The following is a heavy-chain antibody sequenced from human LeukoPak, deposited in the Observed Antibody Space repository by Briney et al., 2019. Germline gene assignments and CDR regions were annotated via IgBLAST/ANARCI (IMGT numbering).Heavy chain of an antibody. Sequence: SETLSLTCAVSGYSISSGYYWGWIRQPPGKGLEWIGGIHHSGSTYYNPSLKSRVTTSVDTSKNQFSLKLSSLTAADTAVYYCAGEEITGTTDYWGQGTLVTVSS. J-gene: IGHJ4*02. CDR2: IHHSGST. V-gene: IGHV4-38-2*02. CDR1: GYSISSGYY. CDR3: AGEEITGTTDY. D-gene: IGHD2-8*02.